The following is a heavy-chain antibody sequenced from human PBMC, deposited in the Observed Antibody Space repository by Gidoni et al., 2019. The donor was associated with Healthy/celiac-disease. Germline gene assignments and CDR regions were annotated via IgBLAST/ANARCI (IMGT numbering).Heavy chain of an antibody. CDR3: ARDGGYYYDSSGASYYYGMDV. CDR2: ICSSSSTI. D-gene: IGHD3-22*01. V-gene: IGHV3-48*02. J-gene: IGHJ6*02. Sequence: EVQLVESGGGLVQPGGSLRLSCAPSGFTLSTYSMNWVRQAPGKGLEWVSYICSSSSTIYYADSVKGRFTISRDNAKNSRYLQMNSLRDEDTAVYYCARDGGYYYDSSGASYYYGMDVWGQGTTVTVSS. CDR1: GFTLSTYS.